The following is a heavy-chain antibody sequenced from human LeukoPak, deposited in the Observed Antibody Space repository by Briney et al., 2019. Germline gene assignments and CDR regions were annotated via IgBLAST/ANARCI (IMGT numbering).Heavy chain of an antibody. Sequence: ASVKVSCKASGYTFTSYGISWVRQAPGQGLEWMGWISAYNGNTNYAQKLQGRVTMTTDTSTSTAYMELRSLRSDDTAVYYCARDGDPYYYDSSGAGKWGQGTLVTVSS. CDR2: ISAYNGNT. CDR3: ARDGDPYYYDSSGAGK. D-gene: IGHD3-22*01. CDR1: GYTFTSYG. J-gene: IGHJ4*02. V-gene: IGHV1-18*01.